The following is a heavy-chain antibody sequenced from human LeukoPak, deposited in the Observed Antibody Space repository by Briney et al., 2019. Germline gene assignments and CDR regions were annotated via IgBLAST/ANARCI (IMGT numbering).Heavy chain of an antibody. CDR2: ISHSGST. CDR3: ARVKAAYQTYNWFDP. Sequence: SETLSLTCAVYGGSFSGYYWSWIRQPPGKGLEWIGEISHSGSTNYNPSLKSRVTISVDTSKNQFSLKLSSVTAADTAVYYCARVKAAYQTYNWFDPWGQGTLVTVSS. J-gene: IGHJ5*02. D-gene: IGHD6-25*01. CDR1: GGSFSGYY. V-gene: IGHV4-34*01.